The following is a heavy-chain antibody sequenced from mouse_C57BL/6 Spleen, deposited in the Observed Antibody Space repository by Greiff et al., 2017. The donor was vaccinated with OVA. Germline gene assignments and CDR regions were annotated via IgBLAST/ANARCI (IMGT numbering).Heavy chain of an antibody. Sequence: QVQLKQPGTELVKPGASVKLSCKASGYTFTSSWMHWVKQRPGQGLEWIGNINPSNGGTNYNEKFKSKATLTVDKSSSTAYMQLSSLTSEDSAVYYCAREYYYGSSHWYFDVWGTGTTVTVSS. V-gene: IGHV1-53*01. CDR3: AREYYYGSSHWYFDV. CDR1: GYTFTSSW. CDR2: INPSNGGT. J-gene: IGHJ1*03. D-gene: IGHD1-1*01.